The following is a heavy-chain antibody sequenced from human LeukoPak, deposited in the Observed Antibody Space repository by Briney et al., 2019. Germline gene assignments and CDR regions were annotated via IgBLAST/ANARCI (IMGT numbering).Heavy chain of an antibody. D-gene: IGHD3-16*02. CDR2: ISGSGGST. CDR1: GFTFSSYA. CDR3: AKDPTYYDYVWGSYRYPVFDY. Sequence: GGSLRLSCAASGFTFSSYAMSWVRQAPGKGLEWGSAISGSGGSTYYADSVKGRFTISRDNHKNTLYLKLNSLRAEDTAVYYCAKDPTYYDYVWGSYRYPVFDYWGQGTLVTVSS. V-gene: IGHV3-23*01. J-gene: IGHJ4*02.